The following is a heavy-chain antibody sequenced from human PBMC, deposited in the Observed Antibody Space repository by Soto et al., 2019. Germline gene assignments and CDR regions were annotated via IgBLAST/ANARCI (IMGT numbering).Heavy chain of an antibody. J-gene: IGHJ4*02. CDR1: GGTFSSYA. D-gene: IGHD4-17*01. V-gene: IGHV1-69*13. CDR2: IISIFGTA. Sequence: GASVKVSCKASGGTFSSYAISWVRQAPGQGLEWMGGIISIFGTADYAQKFQGRVTITADESTSTAYMELSSLRSEDTAVYYCARDGPSTVAKYYFDYWGQGTLVTVSS. CDR3: ARDGPSTVAKYYFDY.